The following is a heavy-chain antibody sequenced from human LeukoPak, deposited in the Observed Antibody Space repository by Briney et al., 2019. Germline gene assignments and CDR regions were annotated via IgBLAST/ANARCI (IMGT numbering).Heavy chain of an antibody. V-gene: IGHV3-30*01. CDR1: GFTFISYA. Sequence: GGALRLSFAASGFTFISYAMPWVRWAPGKGLGCVAVISYEGSNKYYADSVNGRFKSSRDKSKNTLYLQVNSLRAEDTCVCDCARGQDIVVVPAALRFWGQGTLVTVSS. CDR2: ISYEGSNK. J-gene: IGHJ4*02. D-gene: IGHD2-2*01. CDR3: ARGQDIVVVPAALRF.